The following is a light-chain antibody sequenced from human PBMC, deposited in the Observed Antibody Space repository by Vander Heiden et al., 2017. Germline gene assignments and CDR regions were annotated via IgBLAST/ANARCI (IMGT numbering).Light chain of an antibody. Sequence: SYELTQPPSVSVSPGQTARITCSGDTLGNKYVCWYQQRSGQSPVLVIYQDNKRPSGIPERFSGSNSGNTATLTISGTQAVDVADYYCQAWDSSIAVFGGGTKLTVL. CDR2: QDN. V-gene: IGLV3-1*01. J-gene: IGLJ2*01. CDR1: TLGNKY. CDR3: QAWDSSIAV.